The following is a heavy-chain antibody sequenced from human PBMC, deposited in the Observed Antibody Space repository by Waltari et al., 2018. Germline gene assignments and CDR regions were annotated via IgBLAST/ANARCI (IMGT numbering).Heavy chain of an antibody. CDR2: IYTSGST. D-gene: IGHD3-22*01. CDR3: ARGSGYPPNWFDP. J-gene: IGHJ5*02. Sequence: QVQLQESGPGLVKPSQTLSLTCTVSGGSISSGSYYWSWIRQPAGKGLEWIGYIYTSGSTNYNPSLKSRVTISVDTSKNQFSLKLSSVTAADTAVYYCARGSGYPPNWFDPWGQGTLVTVSS. CDR1: GGSISSGSYY. V-gene: IGHV4-61*09.